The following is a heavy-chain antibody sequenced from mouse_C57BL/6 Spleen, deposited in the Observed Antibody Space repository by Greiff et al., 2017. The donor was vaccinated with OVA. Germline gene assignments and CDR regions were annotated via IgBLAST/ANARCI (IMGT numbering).Heavy chain of an antibody. V-gene: IGHV1-82*01. CDR2: IYPGDGDT. D-gene: IGHD2-4*01. J-gene: IGHJ3*01. CDR1: GYAFSSSW. Sequence: QVQLKQSGPELVKPGASVKISCKASGYAFSSSWMNWVKQRPGKGLEWIGRIYPGDGDTNYNGKFKGKATLTADKSSSTAYMQLSSLTSEDSAVYFCASRVYDYDENWGQGTLVTVSA. CDR3: ASRVYDYDEN.